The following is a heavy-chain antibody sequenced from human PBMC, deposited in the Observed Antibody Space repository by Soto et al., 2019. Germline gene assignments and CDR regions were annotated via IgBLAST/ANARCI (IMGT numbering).Heavy chain of an antibody. CDR3: ARDREAGYNFYYGMDV. Sequence: XETLSLSCSVSGADINTYSWTWIRQPSGKGLEWIGRIYTSASINYNPSLKGRVTLSVDTSTNQVSLRLASVTAADTAIYYCARDREAGYNFYYGMDVWGQGTTVTVSS. V-gene: IGHV4-4*07. D-gene: IGHD6-19*01. CDR1: GADINTYS. CDR2: IYTSASI. J-gene: IGHJ6*02.